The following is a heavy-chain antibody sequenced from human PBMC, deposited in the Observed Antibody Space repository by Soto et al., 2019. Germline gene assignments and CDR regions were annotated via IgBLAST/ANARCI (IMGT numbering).Heavy chain of an antibody. CDR2: ISPDGSAT. J-gene: IGHJ4*02. D-gene: IGHD2-2*01. CDR1: GFTFTTYW. V-gene: IGHV3-74*01. CDR3: ARDHVAPIPMDY. Sequence: EVQLVESGGGLVQPGGSLSLSCAASGFTFTTYWMHWVRQAPGEGLVWVSHISPDGSATKYADSVKGRFTMSRDNAKNTLYLQMNSLRAEDTAVYYCARDHVAPIPMDYWGQGTLVTVSS.